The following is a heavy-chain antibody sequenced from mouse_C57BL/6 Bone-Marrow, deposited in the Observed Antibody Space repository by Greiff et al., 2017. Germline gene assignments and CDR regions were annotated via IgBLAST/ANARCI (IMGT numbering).Heavy chain of an antibody. J-gene: IGHJ2*01. Sequence: QVQLQQPGAELVMPGASVKLSCKASGYTFTSYWMHWVKQRPGQGLEWIGEIDPSDSYTNYNEKFKGKATLTADKSSSTAYMQLSSLTSEDSAVYFCARKAGYFDYWGQGTTLTVSS. CDR1: GYTFTSYW. CDR2: IDPSDSYT. V-gene: IGHV1-69*01. D-gene: IGHD3-2*02. CDR3: ARKAGYFDY.